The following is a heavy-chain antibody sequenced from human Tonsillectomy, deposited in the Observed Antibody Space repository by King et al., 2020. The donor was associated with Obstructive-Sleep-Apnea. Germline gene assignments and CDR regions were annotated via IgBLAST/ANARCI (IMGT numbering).Heavy chain of an antibody. V-gene: IGHV4-59*01. CDR2: IYYSGST. J-gene: IGHJ4*02. D-gene: IGHD3-10*01. CDR3: ARGDYGSGSSFDY. Sequence: VQLQESGPGLVKPSETLSLICTVSGGSISSYYWSWIRQPPGKGLEWIGYIYYSGSTNYNPSLKSRVTISVDTSKNQFSLKLSSVTAADTAVYYCARGDYGSGSSFDYWGQGTLVTVSS. CDR1: GGSISSYY.